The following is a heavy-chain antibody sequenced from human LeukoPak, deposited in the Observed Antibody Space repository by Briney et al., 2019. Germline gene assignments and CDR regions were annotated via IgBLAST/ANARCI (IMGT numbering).Heavy chain of an antibody. CDR3: ARILCGYSYGFVPTYFDY. J-gene: IGHJ4*02. CDR1: GGSISSYY. CDR2: IYYSGST. D-gene: IGHD5-18*01. Sequence: SETLSLTCTVSGGSISSYYWSWIRQPPGKGLEWIGYIYYSGSTNYNPSLKSRVTISVDTSKNQFSLKLSSVTAADTAVYYCARILCGYSYGFVPTYFDYWGQGTLVTVSS. V-gene: IGHV4-59*01.